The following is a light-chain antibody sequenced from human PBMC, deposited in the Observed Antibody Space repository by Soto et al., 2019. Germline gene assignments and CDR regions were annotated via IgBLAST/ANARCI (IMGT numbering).Light chain of an antibody. J-gene: IGKJ3*01. CDR3: QHFYNYPHS. CDR1: QAFGSP. V-gene: IGKV1D-13*01. CDR2: DGY. Sequence: AIQVPQSPSSLSASVVDSVTISCRTSQAFGSPLAWYQQTPGQPPRLLIYDGYTLQSGVTTRFSGSGSGTNFTLTISSLQPEDLATSYCQHFYNYPHSFGPGTKVDI.